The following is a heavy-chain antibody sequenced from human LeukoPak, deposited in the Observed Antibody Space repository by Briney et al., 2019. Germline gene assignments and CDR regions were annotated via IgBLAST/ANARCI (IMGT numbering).Heavy chain of an antibody. J-gene: IGHJ4*02. D-gene: IGHD5-12*01. CDR3: ARGINSGDESLVDY. Sequence: ALVKVSCKASGYTFTSYDINWVRQATGQGLEWMGWMNPNSGNTGYAQKFQGRVTMTRNTSISTAYMELSSLRAEDTAVYYCARGINSGDESLVDYWGQGTLVTVSS. V-gene: IGHV1-8*01. CDR1: GYTFTSYD. CDR2: MNPNSGNT.